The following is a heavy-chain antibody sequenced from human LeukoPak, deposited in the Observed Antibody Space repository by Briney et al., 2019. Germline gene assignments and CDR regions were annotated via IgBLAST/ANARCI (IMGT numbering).Heavy chain of an antibody. Sequence: SQTLSLTCTVSGGSISSGGYYWSWIRQHPGKGLEWIGYIYYSGSTYYNPSLKSRVTISVDTSRNQFSLKLSSVTAADTAVYYCARRGYSYGYWFDPWGQGTLVTVSS. CDR3: ARRGYSYGYWFDP. J-gene: IGHJ5*02. D-gene: IGHD5-18*01. CDR1: GGSISSGGYY. V-gene: IGHV4-31*03. CDR2: IYYSGST.